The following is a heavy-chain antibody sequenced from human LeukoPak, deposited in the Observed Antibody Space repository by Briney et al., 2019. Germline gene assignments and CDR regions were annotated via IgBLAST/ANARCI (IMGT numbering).Heavy chain of an antibody. CDR3: AGSPTVDAAFDI. V-gene: IGHV3-23*01. J-gene: IGHJ3*02. Sequence: GGSLRLSCAASGFTFSSYAMSWVRQAPGKGLEWVSSISGSGGSTYYADSVRGRFTVSRDNSRNTLALQMNSLRAEDTAVYYCAGSPTVDAAFDIWGQGTMVTVSS. CDR1: GFTFSSYA. CDR2: ISGSGGST. D-gene: IGHD4-23*01.